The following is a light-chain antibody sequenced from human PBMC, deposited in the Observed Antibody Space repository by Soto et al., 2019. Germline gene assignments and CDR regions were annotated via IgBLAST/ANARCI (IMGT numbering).Light chain of an antibody. CDR3: QQYGSSRT. Sequence: EIVLTQSPGTLSLSPGERATLSCRASQSVSSSYLAWYQQKPGQAPRLLIYGASSRATGIPDRFSGSGSGTDFTLTSSRLEPEVFAVYYCQQYGSSRTFGQGTKVEIK. V-gene: IGKV3-20*01. CDR2: GAS. J-gene: IGKJ1*01. CDR1: QSVSSSY.